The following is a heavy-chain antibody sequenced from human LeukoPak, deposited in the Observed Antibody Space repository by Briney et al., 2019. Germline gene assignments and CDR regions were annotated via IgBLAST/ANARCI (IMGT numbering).Heavy chain of an antibody. Sequence: GASVKVSCKASGYTFTSYGISWVRQAPGQGLEWMGWINPNSGGTNYAQKFQGRVTMTRDTSISTAYMELSRLRSDDTAVYYCARDPSLKYFDYWGQGTLVTVSS. CDR1: GYTFTSYG. CDR3: ARDPSLKYFDY. CDR2: INPNSGGT. V-gene: IGHV1-2*02. J-gene: IGHJ4*02.